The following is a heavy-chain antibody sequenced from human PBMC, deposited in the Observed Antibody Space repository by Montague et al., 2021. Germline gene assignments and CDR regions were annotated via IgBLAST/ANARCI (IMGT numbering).Heavy chain of an antibody. Sequence: SVKVSCKASGYPFMTYGVSWLRQAPARGLEWMGWISVYTGDTKYAQHLQGRVAITADTPTTTAYMELRSLTSDDTALYFCARAESGILDSWGQGTLVTVSS. CDR3: ARAESGILDS. CDR1: GYPFMTYG. V-gene: IGHV1-18*01. CDR2: ISVYTGDT. D-gene: IGHD1-26*01. J-gene: IGHJ4*02.